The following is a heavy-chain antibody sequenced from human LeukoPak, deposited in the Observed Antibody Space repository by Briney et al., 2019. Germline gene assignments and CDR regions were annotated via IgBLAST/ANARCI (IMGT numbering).Heavy chain of an antibody. Sequence: ASVKVSCKASGYTFTSYDINWVRQATGQGLEWMGWMNPNSGNTGYAQKFQGRVTMTRNTSISTAYMELSSLRSEDTAVYYCAVLYYYDSSGYHNLDYWGQGTLVTVSS. J-gene: IGHJ4*02. CDR2: MNPNSGNT. V-gene: IGHV1-8*01. CDR3: AVLYYYDSSGYHNLDY. D-gene: IGHD3-22*01. CDR1: GYTFTSYD.